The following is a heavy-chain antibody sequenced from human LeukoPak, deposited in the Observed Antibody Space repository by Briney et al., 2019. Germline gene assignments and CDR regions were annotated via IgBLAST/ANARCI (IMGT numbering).Heavy chain of an antibody. D-gene: IGHD1-1*01. J-gene: IGHJ3*02. Sequence: SVTVSCKASGYTFTSYGISWVRPAPGQGLAWMGGIIPIFGTANYAQKFQGRVTITPDESTSTAYMELSSLRSEDTAVYYCARDTGKDNWDAFDIWGQGTMVTVSS. V-gene: IGHV1-69*13. CDR3: ARDTGKDNWDAFDI. CDR1: GYTFTSYG. CDR2: IIPIFGTA.